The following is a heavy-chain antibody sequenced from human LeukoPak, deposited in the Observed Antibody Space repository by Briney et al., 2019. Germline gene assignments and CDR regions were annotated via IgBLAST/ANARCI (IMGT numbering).Heavy chain of an antibody. CDR1: GYTLSDLA. CDR2: LHPGDGEA. D-gene: IGHD4-17*01. CDR3: ATRNFGDYGAFDI. J-gene: IGHJ3*02. V-gene: IGHV1-24*01. Sequence: ASVKVSCKVSGYTLSDLAMHWVRQAPGKGLEWMGGLHPGDGEAIYAQPLQGRVTMTEDTSTDTAYMELSSLRSEDTAVYYCATRNFGDYGAFDIWGQGTMVTLSS.